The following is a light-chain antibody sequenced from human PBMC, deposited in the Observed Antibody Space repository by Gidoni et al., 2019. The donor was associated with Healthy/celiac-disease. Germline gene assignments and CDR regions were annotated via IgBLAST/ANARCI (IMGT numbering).Light chain of an antibody. CDR1: KLGDKY. J-gene: IGLJ2*01. Sequence: SYELTHPPSASVSPGQTASITCPGDKLGDKYACWYQQKPGQSPVLVIYQDSKRPSGLPERFSGSNAENTATLTISGTQAMDETDYYCQAWDSRTVVFGGGTKLTVL. V-gene: IGLV3-1*01. CDR3: QAWDSRTVV. CDR2: QDS.